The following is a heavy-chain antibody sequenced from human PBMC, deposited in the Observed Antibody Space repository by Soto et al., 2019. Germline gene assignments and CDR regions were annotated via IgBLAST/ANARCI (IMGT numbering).Heavy chain of an antibody. Sequence: SETLSLTCSVSGGSISGHYWTWIRQSPGKGLEWIGYIFYSGSTNYNPSLKSRVTISVDTSKNQFSLKMSSVTAADTAVYYCARVGSSGWSPDYWGRGTLVTV. V-gene: IGHV4-59*11. CDR3: ARVGSSGWSPDY. CDR1: GGSISGHY. J-gene: IGHJ4*02. CDR2: IFYSGST. D-gene: IGHD6-19*01.